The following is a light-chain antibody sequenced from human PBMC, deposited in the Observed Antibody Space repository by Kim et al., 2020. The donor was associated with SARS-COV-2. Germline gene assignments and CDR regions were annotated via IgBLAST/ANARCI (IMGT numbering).Light chain of an antibody. CDR1: TGAVTSGHY. Sequence: QAVVTQESSLTVSLGGTVTLTCGSSTGAVTSGHYPYWFQQKPGQAPRTLIYDTNNKHSWTPARFSGSILGGKAALTLSGAQPEDEADYYCFLSYSRAWVFGGETQLTVL. CDR2: DTN. J-gene: IGLJ3*02. CDR3: FLSYSRAWV. V-gene: IGLV7-46*01.